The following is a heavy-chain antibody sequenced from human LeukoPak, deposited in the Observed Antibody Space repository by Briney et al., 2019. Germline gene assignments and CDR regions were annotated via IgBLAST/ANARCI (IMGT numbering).Heavy chain of an antibody. CDR3: ARDINYYDSSGYYKDY. CDR1: GFIFSSYW. D-gene: IGHD3-22*01. Sequence: GGSLRLSCAASGFIFSSYWMHWVRQAPGKGLVWVSRINSDGSSTSYTDSVKGRFTVSRDNAKNTLYLQMNSRRAEDAAVYYCARDINYYDSSGYYKDYWGQGTLVTVSS. CDR2: INSDGSST. J-gene: IGHJ4*02. V-gene: IGHV3-74*01.